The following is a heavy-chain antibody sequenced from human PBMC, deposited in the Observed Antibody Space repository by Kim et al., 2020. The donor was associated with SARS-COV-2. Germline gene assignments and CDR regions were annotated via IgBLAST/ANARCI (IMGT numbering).Heavy chain of an antibody. CDR2: IWYDGSNK. CDR1: GFTFSSYG. V-gene: IGHV3-33*01. CDR3: SRASGGYCSGGSCYSAYYYGMDV. D-gene: IGHD2-15*01. Sequence: GGSLRLSCAASGFTFSSYGMHWVRQAPGKGLEWVAVIWYDGSNKYYADSVKGRFTISRDNSKNTLYPQMNSLRAEDTAVYYCSRASGGYCSGGSCYSAYYYGMDVWGQGTTVTVSS. J-gene: IGHJ6*02.